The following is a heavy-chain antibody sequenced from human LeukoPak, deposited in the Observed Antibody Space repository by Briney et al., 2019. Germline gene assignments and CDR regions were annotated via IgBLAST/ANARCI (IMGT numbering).Heavy chain of an antibody. J-gene: IGHJ4*02. CDR3: ARPIAAAGTIKMVLDY. D-gene: IGHD6-13*01. CDR2: IKANSGGT. CDR1: GYIFTGYY. V-gene: IGHV1-2*07. Sequence: ASVKVSCKASGYIFTGYYMHWVRQAPGQGLEWMGWIKANSGGTNYAHKFQGRVTMTRDTSISTAYMEPTRLRSDDTAVYYCARPIAAAGTIKMVLDYWDQGTLVTVSS.